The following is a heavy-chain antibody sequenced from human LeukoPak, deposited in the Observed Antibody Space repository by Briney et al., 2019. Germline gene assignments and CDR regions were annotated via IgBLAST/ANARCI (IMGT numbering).Heavy chain of an antibody. CDR2: IYTSGST. CDR1: GGSISSYY. V-gene: IGHV4-4*07. D-gene: IGHD3-22*01. Sequence: PSETLSLTCTVSGGSISSYYWSWIRQPAGKGLEWIGRIYTSGSTNYNPSLKSRVTISVDKSKNQFSLKLSSVTAADTAVYYCAREPMLEYYYDSSGSSDAFDIWGQGTMVTVSS. J-gene: IGHJ3*02. CDR3: AREPMLEYYYDSSGSSDAFDI.